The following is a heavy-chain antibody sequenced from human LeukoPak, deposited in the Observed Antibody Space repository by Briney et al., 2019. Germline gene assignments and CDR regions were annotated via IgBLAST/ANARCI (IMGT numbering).Heavy chain of an antibody. D-gene: IGHD6-19*01. CDR3: AKSKEQWLINYFDY. V-gene: IGHV3-23*01. J-gene: IGHJ4*02. CDR1: AFTFSSNA. Sequence: PAGSLRLSGAASAFTFSSNAMSWVRQAPGKGLEWVSATSGSGGSTYYADSVKGRFTISTANSKNTLYLQMNSLRADDTAVYYCAKSKEQWLINYFDYWGQGTLGTVSS. CDR2: TSGSGGST.